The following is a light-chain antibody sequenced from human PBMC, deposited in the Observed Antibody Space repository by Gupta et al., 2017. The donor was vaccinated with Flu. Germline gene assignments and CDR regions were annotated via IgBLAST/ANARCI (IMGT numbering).Light chain of an antibody. CDR1: SSDIRAYKY. CDR3: SSYTTTKTWV. CDR2: EVS. Sequence: QSALTQPASVSGSPGQSITISCIGSSSDIRAYKYVSWYQQHPGKAPKVLIYEVSDRPSGVSNRYSGSKSGNTASLTISGPQAEDEADYYCSSYTTTKTWVFGGGTRLTVL. V-gene: IGLV2-14*01. J-gene: IGLJ3*02.